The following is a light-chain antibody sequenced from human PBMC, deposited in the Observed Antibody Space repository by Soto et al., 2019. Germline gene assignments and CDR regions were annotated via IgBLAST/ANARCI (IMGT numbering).Light chain of an antibody. CDR3: QQYNNWPRT. V-gene: IGKV3-15*01. CDR1: QSVSSN. CDR2: GAS. Sequence: EIVMTQSPATLSVSPGERGTLSCRASQSVSSNLAWYQQKPGQAPRLLIYGASTRATVIPARFSGSGSGTEFTLTISSLQSEDFAVYYCQQYNNWPRTFGQGTKLEIK. J-gene: IGKJ2*01.